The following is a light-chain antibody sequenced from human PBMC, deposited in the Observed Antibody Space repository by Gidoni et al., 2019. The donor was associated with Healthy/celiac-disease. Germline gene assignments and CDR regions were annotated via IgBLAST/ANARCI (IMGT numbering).Light chain of an antibody. CDR3: QQLNSYPTT. Sequence: DIQLTQSPSFLSVSVGDRVTITCRASQGISSYLAWYQQKPGKAPKLLIYAASTLQSGVPSRFSGSGSGTELNLTISSLKPEDFATYYCQQLNSYPTTFGQXTRLEIK. J-gene: IGKJ5*01. CDR1: QGISSY. V-gene: IGKV1-9*01. CDR2: AAS.